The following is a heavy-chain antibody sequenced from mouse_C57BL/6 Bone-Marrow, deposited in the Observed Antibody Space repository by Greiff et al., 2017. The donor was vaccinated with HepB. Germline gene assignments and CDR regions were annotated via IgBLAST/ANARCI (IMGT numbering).Heavy chain of an antibody. V-gene: IGHV1-61*01. CDR2: IYPSDSET. J-gene: IGHJ4*01. CDR1: GYTFTSYW. Sequence: QVQLQQPGAELVRPGSSVKLSCKASGYTFTSYWMDWVKQRPGQGLEWIGNIYPSDSETHYNQKFKDKATLTVDKSSSTAYMQLSSLTSEDSAVYDCARGMYYYAMDNWGQGTSVTVSS. CDR3: ARGMYYYAMDN.